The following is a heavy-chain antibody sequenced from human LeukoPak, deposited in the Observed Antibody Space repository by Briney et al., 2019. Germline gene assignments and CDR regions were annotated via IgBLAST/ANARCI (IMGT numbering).Heavy chain of an antibody. CDR3: AKVMVRGVKDAFDI. V-gene: IGHV3-21*01. CDR2: ISSSSSYI. J-gene: IGHJ3*02. Sequence: GGSLRLSCAASGFTFSSYSMNWVRQAPGKGLEWVSSISSSSSYIYYADSVKGRFTISRDNSKNTLYLQMNSLRAEDTAVYYCAKVMVRGVKDAFDIWGQGTMVTVSS. CDR1: GFTFSSYS. D-gene: IGHD3-10*01.